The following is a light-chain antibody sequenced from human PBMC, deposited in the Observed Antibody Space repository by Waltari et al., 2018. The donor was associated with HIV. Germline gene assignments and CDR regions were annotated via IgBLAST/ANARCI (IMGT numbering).Light chain of an antibody. CDR3: QSADSSGIYEI. V-gene: IGLV3-25*03. CDR1: ALAKQF. CDR2: KDT. Sequence: SYELTQPPSMSVSPGQTARIPCPGDALAKQFAYWYQQKPGQAPVLIIYKDTERPSGIPERFSGSNSGTITTLTISGVQAEDEAAYYCQSADSSGIYEIFGGGTKVIVL. J-gene: IGLJ2*01.